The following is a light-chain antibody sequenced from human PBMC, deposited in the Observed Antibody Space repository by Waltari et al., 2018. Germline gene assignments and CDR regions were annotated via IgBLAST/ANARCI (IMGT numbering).Light chain of an antibody. CDR1: QNVDTG. Sequence: DIQMTQSPSTLSAAIGDRVPITCRASQNVDTGLAWYQQKPGKAPKLLVYKTSTLQSGVPSRFSGSGSGTHFTLTISSLQPDDFATYYCQQYNTYWTFGQGSKVE. CDR2: KTS. V-gene: IGKV1-5*03. J-gene: IGKJ1*01. CDR3: QQYNTYWT.